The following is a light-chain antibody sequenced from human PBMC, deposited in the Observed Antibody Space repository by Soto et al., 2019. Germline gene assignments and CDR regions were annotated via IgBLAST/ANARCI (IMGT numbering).Light chain of an antibody. Sequence: QSALTQPASVSGSPGQSITLSCTGTSSDVGGYNYVSWYQQPPGKAPKLIIYDVSNRPSGVSNRFSGSKSGNTASLTISGLQAEDDADYYCSSYTSSRTLVFGTGTKLTVL. J-gene: IGLJ1*01. CDR2: DVS. V-gene: IGLV2-14*01. CDR3: SSYTSSRTLV. CDR1: SSDVGGYNY.